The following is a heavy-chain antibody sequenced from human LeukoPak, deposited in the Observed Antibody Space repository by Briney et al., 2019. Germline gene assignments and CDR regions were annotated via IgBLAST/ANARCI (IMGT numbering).Heavy chain of an antibody. CDR3: ASRITAAGLAFDF. J-gene: IGHJ4*02. V-gene: IGHV4-4*02. CDR2: IFHSGST. D-gene: IGHD6-13*01. CDR1: GDSFSRTHW. Sequence: PSGTLSLTCAVSGDSFSRTHWWNWVRQPPGKGLEWIGEIFHSGSTNYNPSLKSRVSVSVDKSKNQFSLKLNSVTAADTAVYYCASRITAAGLAFDFWGQGTLVTVSS.